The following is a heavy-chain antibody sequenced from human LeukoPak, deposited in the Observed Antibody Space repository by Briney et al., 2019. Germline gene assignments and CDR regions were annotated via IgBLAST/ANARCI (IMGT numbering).Heavy chain of an antibody. J-gene: IGHJ4*02. D-gene: IGHD6-19*01. CDR3: ARGYRIAVAGDQPYFDY. Sequence: ASVKASCKASGYTFTSYAMHWVRQAPGQRLEWMGWINAGNGNTKYSQKFQGRVTITRDTSASTAYMELSSLRSEDTAVYYCARGYRIAVAGDQPYFDYWGQGTLVTVSS. CDR2: INAGNGNT. CDR1: GYTFTSYA. V-gene: IGHV1-3*01.